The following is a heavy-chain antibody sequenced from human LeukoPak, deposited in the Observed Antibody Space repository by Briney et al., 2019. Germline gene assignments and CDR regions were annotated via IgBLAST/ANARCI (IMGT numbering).Heavy chain of an antibody. CDR1: GGSINSHY. D-gene: IGHD6-19*01. J-gene: IGHJ4*02. CDR3: VRRDTGWNYFDY. CDR2: IYYTGKI. Sequence: SETLSLTCAVSGGSINSHYWGWIRQPPGKGLQWIGDIYYTGKINYNPSLKSRVTITLDTSKEHLSLNLTSVLAADTAIYYCVRRDTGWNYFDYWGQGILVTVSS. V-gene: IGHV4-59*08.